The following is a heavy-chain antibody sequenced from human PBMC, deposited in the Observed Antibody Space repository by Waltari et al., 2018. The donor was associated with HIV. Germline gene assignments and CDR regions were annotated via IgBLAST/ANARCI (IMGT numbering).Heavy chain of an antibody. V-gene: IGHV4-39*01. CDR2: IFYSGTT. D-gene: IGHD3-16*01. CDR1: GGSINTTNYY. J-gene: IGHJ5*02. Sequence: HLQLQESGPGLVKPSETLSLTCTVSGGSINTTNYYWAWIRQPPGKGLEWIGSIFYSGTTYHNPSLKSRVTVSVDTSKDQFSLKMDSVTATDTAVYYCARQSGVGATRFDPWGQGALVTVSS. CDR3: ARQSGVGATRFDP.